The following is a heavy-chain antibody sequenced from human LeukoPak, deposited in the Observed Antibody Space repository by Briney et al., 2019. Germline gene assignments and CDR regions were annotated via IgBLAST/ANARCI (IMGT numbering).Heavy chain of an antibody. CDR2: INPNSGGT. D-gene: IGHD6-13*01. CDR1: GYTFTGYY. CDR3: ARGYSSSWYDYYYMDV. Sequence: ASVKVSCKASGYTFTGYYMHWARQAPGQGLEWMGWINPNSGGTNYAQKFQGRVTMTRDTSISTAYMELSRLRSDDTAVYYCARGYSSSWYDYYYMDVWGKGTTVTVSS. V-gene: IGHV1-2*02. J-gene: IGHJ6*03.